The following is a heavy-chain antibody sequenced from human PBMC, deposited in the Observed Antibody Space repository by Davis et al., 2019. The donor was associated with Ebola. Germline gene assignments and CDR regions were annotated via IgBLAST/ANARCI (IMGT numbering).Heavy chain of an antibody. J-gene: IGHJ6*02. D-gene: IGHD2/OR15-2a*01. CDR2: ISSSSSYI. CDR1: GFTFSSYS. V-gene: IGHV3-21*01. CDR3: ARDFLDGMDV. Sequence: GESLKISCAASGFTFSSYSMNWVRQAPGKGLEWVSSISSSSSYIYYADSVKGRFTISRDNAKNSLYLQMNSLRAEDTAVYYCARDFLDGMDVWGQGTMVTVSS.